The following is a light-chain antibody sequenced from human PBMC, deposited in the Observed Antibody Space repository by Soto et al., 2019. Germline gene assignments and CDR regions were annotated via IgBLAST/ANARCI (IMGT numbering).Light chain of an antibody. CDR3: QQYGSPS. V-gene: IGKV1-39*01. CDR1: QSISSY. Sequence: DIPMTQSPSSLSASVGDRVTITCRASQSISSYLNWYQQKPGKAPKLLIYAASSLQSGVPSRFSGSGSGTDFTLTISSLQPEDFAVYYCQQYGSPSFGQGTRLEIK. J-gene: IGKJ5*01. CDR2: AAS.